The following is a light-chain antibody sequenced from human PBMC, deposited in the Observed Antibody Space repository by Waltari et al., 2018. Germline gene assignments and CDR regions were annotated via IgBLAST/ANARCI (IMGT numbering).Light chain of an antibody. V-gene: IGLV6-57*02. Sequence: SIASNFVQWYQQRPGSAPTTVIYEDNQRPSGVPDRFSGSIDSSSNSASLTISGLKTEDEADYYCQSYDSNSVIFGGGTKLTVL. CDR2: EDN. CDR3: QSYDSNSVI. J-gene: IGLJ2*01. CDR1: SIASNF.